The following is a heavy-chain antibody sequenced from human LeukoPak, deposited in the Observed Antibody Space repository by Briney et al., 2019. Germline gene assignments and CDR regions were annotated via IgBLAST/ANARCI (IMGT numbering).Heavy chain of an antibody. J-gene: IGHJ4*02. Sequence: GGSLRLSCAASGFTFSSYSMNWVRQAPGKGLEWVSSISSSSYIYYAVSVKGRFTISRDNAKNSLYLQMKGLRAEDTAVYYCARDRRSGSYGGDYYFDYWGQGTLVTVSS. CDR1: GFTFSSYS. D-gene: IGHD1-26*01. CDR2: ISSSSYI. CDR3: ARDRRSGSYGGDYYFDY. V-gene: IGHV3-21*01.